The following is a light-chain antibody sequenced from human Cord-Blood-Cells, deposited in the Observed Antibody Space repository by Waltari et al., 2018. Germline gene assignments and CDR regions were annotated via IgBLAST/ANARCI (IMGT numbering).Light chain of an antibody. V-gene: IGKV3-20*01. CDR2: GAS. CDR3: QQYGSSPKT. CDR1: QRVSSSY. Sequence: EIVLPQSPVPLSVSPGESPPLPCRASQRVSSSYLAWYQQKPGHAPRLLIYGASSRATGIPDRFSGSGSGTDFTLTISRLEPEDFAVYYCQQYGSSPKTFGQGTKVEIK. J-gene: IGKJ1*01.